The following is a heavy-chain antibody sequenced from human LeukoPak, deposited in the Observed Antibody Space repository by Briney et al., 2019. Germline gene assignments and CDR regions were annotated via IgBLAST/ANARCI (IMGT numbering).Heavy chain of an antibody. CDR3: AKDGTYYYGSGNFDY. CDR1: GFTFSSYA. Sequence: GGSLRLSCAAPGFTFSSYAMNWVRQAPGKGLEWVSATGSTGVSTFYADSVKGRFTVSRDNSKNTLSLQMNSLRAEDTAVYYCAKDGTYYYGSGNFDYWGQGTLVTVSS. D-gene: IGHD3-10*01. V-gene: IGHV3-23*01. J-gene: IGHJ4*02. CDR2: TGSTGVST.